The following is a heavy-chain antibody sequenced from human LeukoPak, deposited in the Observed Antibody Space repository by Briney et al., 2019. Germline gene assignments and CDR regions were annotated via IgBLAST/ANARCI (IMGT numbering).Heavy chain of an antibody. Sequence: PSETLSLTCAVSGGSISSGGYSWSWIRQPPGKGLEWIGYIYHSGSTYYNPSLKSRVTISVDRSKNQFSLKLSSVTAADTAVYYCARLIYAAAGKERNNWFDPWGQGTLVTVSS. V-gene: IGHV4-30-2*01. CDR1: GGSISSGGYS. CDR2: IYHSGST. D-gene: IGHD6-13*01. CDR3: ARLIYAAAGKERNNWFDP. J-gene: IGHJ5*02.